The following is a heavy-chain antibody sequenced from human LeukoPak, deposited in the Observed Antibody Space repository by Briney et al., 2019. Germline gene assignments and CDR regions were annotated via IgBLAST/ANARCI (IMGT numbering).Heavy chain of an antibody. CDR2: ISYTGTT. CDR3: ARVSYCSGSSCYSPPYFYYYFAMDV. D-gene: IGHD2-15*01. CDR1: GGSISTYY. J-gene: IGHJ6*02. Sequence: PSETLSLTCTVSGGSISTYYWTWIRQPPGKALEWIGYISYTGTTNYNASLTSRVTISVDLSKNQFSLTLSSVTAADTAVYYCARVSYCSGSSCYSPPYFYYYFAMDVWGQGTTVTVSS. V-gene: IGHV4-59*08.